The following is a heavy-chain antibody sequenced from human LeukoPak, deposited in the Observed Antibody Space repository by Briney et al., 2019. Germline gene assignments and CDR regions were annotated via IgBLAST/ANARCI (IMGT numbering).Heavy chain of an antibody. CDR2: IKPNSGGT. D-gene: IGHD2-15*01. CDR3: ARQTGLVVVAATGAFDI. J-gene: IGHJ3*02. Sequence: ASVKVSSTGYGDTFTGANISCVRHGPVQGLVCRWWIKPNSGGTNYVQTFQGRVTMTRDTSISTAYMELSRLRADDTAVYYCARQTGLVVVAATGAFDIWGQGTMVTVSS. V-gene: IGHV1-2*02. CDR1: GDTFTGAN.